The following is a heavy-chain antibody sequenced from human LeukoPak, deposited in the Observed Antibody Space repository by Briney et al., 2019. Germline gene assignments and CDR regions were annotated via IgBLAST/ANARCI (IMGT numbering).Heavy chain of an antibody. V-gene: IGHV3-23*01. Sequence: GGSLRLSCAASGFTLSTYAMSWVRQTPGKGLEWVAATSSSDAGSYHADSVRGRFTISRDNSKNTLYLQMNSLRAEDAAVYFCAKAPVTSCRGAYCYPFDSWGQGTLVTVSS. CDR3: AKAPVTSCRGAYCYPFDS. D-gene: IGHD2-21*01. CDR1: GFTLSTYA. J-gene: IGHJ4*02. CDR2: TSSSDAGS.